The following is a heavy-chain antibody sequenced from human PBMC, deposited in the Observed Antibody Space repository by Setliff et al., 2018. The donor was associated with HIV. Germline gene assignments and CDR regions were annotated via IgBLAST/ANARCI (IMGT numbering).Heavy chain of an antibody. J-gene: IGHJ4*02. V-gene: IGHV1-69*05. CDR1: GGTFSSYG. CDR2: IIPMFGTG. CDR3: AREWGSRSSTSCPRTGLDY. D-gene: IGHD2-2*01. Sequence: SVKVSCKASGGTFSSYGISWARQAPGQGLEWMGAIIPMFGTGFYAQKFQGRVTISRDTSASTAYMELSSLTSEDTAVYFCAREWGSRSSTSCPRTGLDYWGQGTLVTVSS.